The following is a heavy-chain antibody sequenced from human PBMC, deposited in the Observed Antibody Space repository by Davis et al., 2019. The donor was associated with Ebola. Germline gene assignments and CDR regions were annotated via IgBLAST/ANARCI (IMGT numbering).Heavy chain of an antibody. V-gene: IGHV3-23*01. J-gene: IGHJ6*04. CDR3: AKSGLSFGVVKYHYGMDV. D-gene: IGHD3-3*01. Sequence: GGSLRLSCAASGFTFGNYAMSWVRQAPGKGLEWVSTISGSGGGTYYADSVKGRFTISRDNSKNTLYLQMNSLRAEDTAVYYCAKSGLSFGVVKYHYGMDVWGKGTTVTVSS. CDR1: GFTFGNYA. CDR2: ISGSGGGT.